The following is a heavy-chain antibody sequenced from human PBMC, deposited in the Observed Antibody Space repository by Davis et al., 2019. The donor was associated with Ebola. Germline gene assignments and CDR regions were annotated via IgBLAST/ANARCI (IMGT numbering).Heavy chain of an antibody. CDR1: GYTFTSYY. V-gene: IGHV1-46*01. D-gene: IGHD5-12*01. Sequence: ASVKVSCKASGYTFTSYYMHWVRQAPGQGLEWMGIINPSGGSTSYAQKFQGRVTITADESTSTAYMELSSLRSEDTAVYYCAREMGGGYDYFYYYGMDVWGKGTTVTVSS. CDR3: AREMGGGYDYFYYYGMDV. J-gene: IGHJ6*04. CDR2: INPSGGST.